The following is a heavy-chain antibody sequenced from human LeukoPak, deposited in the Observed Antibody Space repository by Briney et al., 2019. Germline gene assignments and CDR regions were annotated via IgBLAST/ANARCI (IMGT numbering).Heavy chain of an antibody. J-gene: IGHJ4*02. Sequence: GGSLRLSCAASGFTFNRYAMHWVRQAPGKGLEWVGLISGDGITTYYLDSVRGRFTISRDNSKNSLYLHMNSLRSEDTALYYCAKDHVYGGADDWGQGTLVTVSS. V-gene: IGHV3-43*02. CDR1: GFTFNRYA. CDR2: ISGDGITT. D-gene: IGHD4-23*01. CDR3: AKDHVYGGADD.